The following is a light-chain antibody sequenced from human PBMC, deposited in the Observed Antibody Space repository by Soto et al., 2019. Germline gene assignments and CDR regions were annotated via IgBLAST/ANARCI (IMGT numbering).Light chain of an antibody. CDR1: SSDVGAFNY. CDR3: NSYTSNNTYV. V-gene: IGLV2-14*03. Sequence: QSVLTQPASVSGSPGQAITISCSVTSSDVGAFNYVSWYQQHPGKAPKLMIYDVSNRPSGVSNRFPGSKSGNTASLTISGLRAEDEADYYCNSYTSNNTYVFGTGTKVTVL. CDR2: DVS. J-gene: IGLJ1*01.